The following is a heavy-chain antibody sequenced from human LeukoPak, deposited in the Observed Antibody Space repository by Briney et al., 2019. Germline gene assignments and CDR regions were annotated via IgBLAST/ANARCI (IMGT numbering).Heavy chain of an antibody. CDR3: AREVGDSSGYNSFDY. V-gene: IGHV1-8*01. Sequence: ASVKVSCKASGYTFTSYDINWVRQATGQGLEWMGWMNPNSGNTGYARKFQGRVTMTRNTSISTAYMELSSLRSEDTAVYYCAREVGDSSGYNSFDYWGQGTLVTVSS. CDR1: GYTFTSYD. J-gene: IGHJ4*02. D-gene: IGHD3-22*01. CDR2: MNPNSGNT.